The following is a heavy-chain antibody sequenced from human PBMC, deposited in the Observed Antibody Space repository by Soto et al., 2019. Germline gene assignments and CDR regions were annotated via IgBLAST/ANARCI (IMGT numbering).Heavy chain of an antibody. CDR2: AIPVYGST. V-gene: IGHV1-69*01. D-gene: IGHD1-26*01. CDR1: GGTFSNYA. Sequence: QVQLVQSGAEVKKPGTSVKVSCEVSGGTFSNYAITWVRQAPGQGLEWLGGAIPVYGSTNYAQKFQGRVTITAGESATTTFMELGSIRSDDTAVYYCASRGVANSRDAFDIWGQGTLVTVS. CDR3: ASRGVANSRDAFDI. J-gene: IGHJ3*02.